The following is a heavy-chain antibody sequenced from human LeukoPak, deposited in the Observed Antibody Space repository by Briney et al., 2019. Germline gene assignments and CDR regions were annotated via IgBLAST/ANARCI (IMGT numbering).Heavy chain of an antibody. J-gene: IGHJ4*02. V-gene: IGHV3-7*01. CDR3: AKDHGSGWYYFDY. CDR2: IKQDGSEK. D-gene: IGHD6-19*01. Sequence: GGSLRLSCAASEFTFFTYSMSWVRQAPGKGLEWVANIKQDGSEKYYVDSVKGRFTISRDNAKNSLYLQLNSLRAEDTAVYYCAKDHGSGWYYFDYWGQGTLVTVSS. CDR1: EFTFFTYS.